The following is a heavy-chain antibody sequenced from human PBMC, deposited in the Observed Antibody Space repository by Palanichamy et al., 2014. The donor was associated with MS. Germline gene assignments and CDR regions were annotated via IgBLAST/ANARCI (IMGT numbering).Heavy chain of an antibody. D-gene: IGHD1-26*01. CDR3: ARRWEGGPDY. CDR2: IYYSGST. J-gene: IGHJ4*02. V-gene: IGHV4-39*01. Sequence: QLQLQESGPGLVKPSETLSLTCTVSGGSISSSSYYWGWIRQPPGKGLEWIGSIYYSGSTYYNPSLKSRVTISVDTSKNQFSLKLSSATAADTAVYYCARRWEGGPDYWGQGTLVTVSS. CDR1: GGSISSSSYY.